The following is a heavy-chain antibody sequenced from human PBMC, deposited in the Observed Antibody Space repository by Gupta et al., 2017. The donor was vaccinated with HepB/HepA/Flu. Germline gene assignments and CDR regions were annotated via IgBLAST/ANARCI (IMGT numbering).Heavy chain of an antibody. CDR2: LYQSGST. CDR1: ADSISSDS. V-gene: IGHV4-59*01. Sequence: QVQLQESGPGLVKASETLSLTCTASADSISSDSWSWIRQPPGKRLEWIGYLYQSGSTKYNPSLESRGTISADTSKNQFFLKLTSATAADTAVYFCARSRLTATATGWFDSWGQGILVTVSS. J-gene: IGHJ5*01. D-gene: IGHD2-21*02. CDR3: ARSRLTATATGWFDS.